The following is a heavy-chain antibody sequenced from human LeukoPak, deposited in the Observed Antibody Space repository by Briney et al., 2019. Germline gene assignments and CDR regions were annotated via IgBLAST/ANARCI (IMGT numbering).Heavy chain of an antibody. CDR1: GFTFSSYA. J-gene: IGHJ4*02. D-gene: IGHD6-13*01. CDR2: ISSNGGST. V-gene: IGHV3-64*01. Sequence: GESLRLSCAASGFTFSSYAMHWVRQAPGKGLEYVSTISSNGGSTYYANSVKGRFTISRDNAKNSLYLQMNSLRAEDTAVYYCARDLMGIAYRGAFYYWGQGTLVTVSS. CDR3: ARDLMGIAYRGAFYY.